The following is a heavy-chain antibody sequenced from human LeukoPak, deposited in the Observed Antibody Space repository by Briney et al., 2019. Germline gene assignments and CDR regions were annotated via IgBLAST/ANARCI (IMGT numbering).Heavy chain of an antibody. CDR2: IYYSGST. CDR1: GGSISSSSYY. Sequence: SETLSLTCTVSGGSISSSSYYWGWIRQPPGKGLEWIGSIYYSGSTYYNPSLKSRVTISVDTSKNQFSLKLSPVTAADTAVYYCARDADTAMVTDYWGQGTLVTVSS. CDR3: ARDADTAMVTDY. J-gene: IGHJ4*02. V-gene: IGHV4-39*07. D-gene: IGHD5-18*01.